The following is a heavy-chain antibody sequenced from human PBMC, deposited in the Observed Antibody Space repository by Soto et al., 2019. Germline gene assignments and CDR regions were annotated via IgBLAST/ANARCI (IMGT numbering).Heavy chain of an antibody. D-gene: IGHD5-18*01. V-gene: IGHV3-7*03. Sequence: EVQLVECGGGLVQPGGSLRLSCAASGFTFSSYWMSWVRQAPGKGLEWVANIKQDGSEKYYVDSVKGRFTISRDNAKNSLYLQMNSLRAEDTAVYYCARDLAIQLWDAFDIWGQGTMVTVSS. J-gene: IGHJ3*02. CDR1: GFTFSSYW. CDR3: ARDLAIQLWDAFDI. CDR2: IKQDGSEK.